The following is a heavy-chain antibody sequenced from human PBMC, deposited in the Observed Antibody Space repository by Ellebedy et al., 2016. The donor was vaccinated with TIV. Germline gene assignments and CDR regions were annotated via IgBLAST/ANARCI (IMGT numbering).Heavy chain of an antibody. CDR2: IIPFLGRP. V-gene: IGHV1-69*04. J-gene: IGHJ4*02. CDR3: ATDSRYSYGYRFNF. CDR1: GGTFSSYG. D-gene: IGHD5-18*01. Sequence: AASVKVSCKASGGTFSSYGINWVRQAPGQGLEWMGRIIPFLGRPDYAQTFQGRVTIYADKSTGTPYLELSTLRSEDTAVYYCATDSRYSYGYRFNFWGQGTLVIVSS.